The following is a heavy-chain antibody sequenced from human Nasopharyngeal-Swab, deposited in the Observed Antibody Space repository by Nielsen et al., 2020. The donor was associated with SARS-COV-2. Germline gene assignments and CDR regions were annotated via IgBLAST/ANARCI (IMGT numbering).Heavy chain of an antibody. D-gene: IGHD3-22*01. V-gene: IGHV1-69*13. CDR2: IIPIFGTA. CDR3: AGGDDSLANSYY. J-gene: IGHJ4*02. CDR1: GGTFSSYA. Sequence: SVKVSCKASGGTFSSYAISWVRQAPGQRLEWMGGIIPIFGTANYAQKFQGRVTITADESTSTAYMELSSLRSEDTAVYYCAGGDDSLANSYYWGQGTLVTVSS.